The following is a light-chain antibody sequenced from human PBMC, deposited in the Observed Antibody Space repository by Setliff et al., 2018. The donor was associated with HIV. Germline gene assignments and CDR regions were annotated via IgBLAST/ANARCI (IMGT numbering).Light chain of an antibody. J-gene: IGLJ1*01. V-gene: IGLV2-23*02. CDR3: CSYAGSVTFYV. CDR2: EVT. CDR1: SSDVGNYNL. Sequence: QSVLTQPASVSGSPGQSITISCTGTSSDVGNYNLVSWYQHHPGKAPILMVYEVTKRPSGVSNRFSGSKSGNMASLTISGLQAEDEADYYCCSYAGSVTFYVFGTGTKVTVL.